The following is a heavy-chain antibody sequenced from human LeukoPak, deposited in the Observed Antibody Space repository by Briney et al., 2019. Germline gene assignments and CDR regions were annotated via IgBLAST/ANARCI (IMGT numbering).Heavy chain of an antibody. J-gene: IGHJ6*02. Sequence: PGGSPRLSCAVSGFTFSSYAMSWVRQAPGKGLEWVSAISGSGGSTYYADSVKGRFTISRDNSKNTLYLQMNSLRAEDTAVYYCAKVMFDFWSGYHPSYYYYGMDVWGQGTTVTVSS. CDR3: AKVMFDFWSGYHPSYYYYGMDV. CDR2: ISGSGGST. V-gene: IGHV3-23*01. CDR1: GFTFSSYA. D-gene: IGHD3-3*01.